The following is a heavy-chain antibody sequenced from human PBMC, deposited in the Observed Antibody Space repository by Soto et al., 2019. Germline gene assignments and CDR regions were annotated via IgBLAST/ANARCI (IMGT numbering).Heavy chain of an antibody. D-gene: IGHD2-15*01. J-gene: IGHJ3*02. Sequence: GGSLRLSCAASGFTFSSYAMSWVRQAPGKGLEWVSAISGSGGSTYYADSVKGRFTISRDNSKNTLYLQMNSLRAEETAVYYCAKDLYCSGGSCPSRAFDIWGQGTMVTVSS. CDR2: ISGSGGST. CDR3: AKDLYCSGGSCPSRAFDI. CDR1: GFTFSSYA. V-gene: IGHV3-23*01.